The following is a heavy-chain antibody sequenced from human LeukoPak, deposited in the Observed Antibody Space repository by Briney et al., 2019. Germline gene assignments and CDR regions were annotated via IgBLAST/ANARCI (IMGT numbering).Heavy chain of an antibody. CDR2: IIPILGIA. CDR3: AKEFEFGVVIRAFDI. V-gene: IGHV1-69*04. D-gene: IGHD3-3*01. Sequence: GASVKVSCKASGGTFSSYAISWVRQAPGQGLEWMGRIIPILGIANYAQKFQGRVTITADKSTSTAYMELSSLRSEDTAVYYCAKEFEFGVVIRAFDIWGQGTMVTVSS. J-gene: IGHJ3*02. CDR1: GGTFSSYA.